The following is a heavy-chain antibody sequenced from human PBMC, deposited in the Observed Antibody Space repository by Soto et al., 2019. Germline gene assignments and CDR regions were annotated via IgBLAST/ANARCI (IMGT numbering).Heavy chain of an antibody. CDR1: GYTFTSYD. J-gene: IGHJ5*02. D-gene: IGHD6-19*01. CDR2: MNPNSGNT. Sequence: ASVKVSCKASGYTFTSYDINWVRQATRQGLEWMGWMNPNSGNTGYAQKFQGRVTMTRNTSISTAYMELSSLRSEDTAVYYCAREQQWLVKRWFDPWGQGTLVTVSS. CDR3: AREQQWLVKRWFDP. V-gene: IGHV1-8*01.